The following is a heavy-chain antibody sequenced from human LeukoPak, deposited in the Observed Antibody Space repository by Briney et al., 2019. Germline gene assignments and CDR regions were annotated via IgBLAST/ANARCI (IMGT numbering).Heavy chain of an antibody. CDR2: INPNSGGT. D-gene: IGHD3-22*01. J-gene: IGHJ4*02. Sequence: ASVKVSCKASGYTFTGHYMHWVRQAPGQGLEWMGWINPNSGGTNYAQKFQGRVTMTSDTSISTAYMELSRLRSDDTAVYYCARGGSYDSSGYYFIGYWGEGTLYTVSS. CDR3: ARGGSYDSSGYYFIGY. V-gene: IGHV1-2*02. CDR1: GYTFTGHY.